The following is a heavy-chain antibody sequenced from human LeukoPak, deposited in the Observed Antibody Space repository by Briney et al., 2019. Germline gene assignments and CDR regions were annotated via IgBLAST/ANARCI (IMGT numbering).Heavy chain of an antibody. CDR2: IYYSGST. Sequence: PSQTLSLTCTVSGVSISSGGYHWSWIRQHPEKGLEWIVYIYYSGSTYYNPSLKSRVSISVDTSKNQFSLKLNSVTVADTAVYYCAREADSGTYARYGMDVWGQGTTVTVSS. J-gene: IGHJ6*02. CDR1: GVSISSGGYH. V-gene: IGHV4-31*03. CDR3: AREADSGTYARYGMDV. D-gene: IGHD1-26*01.